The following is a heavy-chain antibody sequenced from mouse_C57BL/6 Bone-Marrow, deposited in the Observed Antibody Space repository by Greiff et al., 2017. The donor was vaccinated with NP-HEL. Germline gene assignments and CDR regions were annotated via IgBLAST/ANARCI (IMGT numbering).Heavy chain of an antibody. CDR3: ARCAGWLLFYAMDY. Sequence: QVQLQQSGAELVRPGTSVKMSCKASGYTFTNYWIGWAKQRPGHGLEWIGDIYPGGGYTNYNEKFKGKATLTADKSSSTAYMQVSSLTSEDSAIDYGARCAGWLLFYAMDYWGRGTSVTVSS. V-gene: IGHV1-63*01. D-gene: IGHD2-3*01. J-gene: IGHJ4*01. CDR2: IYPGGGYT. CDR1: GYTFTNYW.